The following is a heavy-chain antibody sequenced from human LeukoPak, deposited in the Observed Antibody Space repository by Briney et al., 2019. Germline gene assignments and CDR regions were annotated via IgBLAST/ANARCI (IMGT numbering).Heavy chain of an antibody. D-gene: IGHD4-23*01. CDR3: ARHLRWELPFDY. J-gene: IGHJ4*02. CDR1: GGSISSGSYY. V-gene: IGHV4-61*02. CDR2: IYTSGST. Sequence: SQTLSLTCTVSGGSISSGSYYWSWIRQPAGKGLEWIGRIYTSGSTNHNPSLKSRVTISVDTPKNQFSLKLSSGTAADTAVYYCARHLRWELPFDYWGQGTLVTVSS.